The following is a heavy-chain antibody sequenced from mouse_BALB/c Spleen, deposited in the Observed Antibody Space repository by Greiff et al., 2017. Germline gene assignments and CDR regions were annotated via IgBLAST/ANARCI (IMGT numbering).Heavy chain of an antibody. CDR1: GFTFSDYY. V-gene: IGHV5-4*02. CDR2: ISDGGSYT. Sequence: EVKLVESGGGLVKPGGSLKLSCAASGFTFSDYYMYWVRQTPEKRLEWVATISDGGSYTYYPDSVKGRFTISRDNDKNNQYLQMSSLKSEDTAMYYCARPYYMYDSAMDYWGQGTSVTVSS. J-gene: IGHJ4*01. D-gene: IGHD2-14*01. CDR3: ARPYYMYDSAMDY.